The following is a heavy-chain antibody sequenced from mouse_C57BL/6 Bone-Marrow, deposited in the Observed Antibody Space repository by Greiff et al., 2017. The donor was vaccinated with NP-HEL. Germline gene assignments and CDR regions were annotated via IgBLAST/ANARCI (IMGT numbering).Heavy chain of an antibody. J-gene: IGHJ2*01. CDR2: INPNNGGT. D-gene: IGHD2-5*01. CDR3: ARQPYYSNPVLFDY. V-gene: IGHV1-18*01. Sequence: VHVKQSGPELVKPGASVKIPCKASGYTFTDYNMDWVKQSHGKSLEWIGDINPNNGGTIYNQKFKGKATLTVDKSSSTAYMELRSLTSEDTAVYYCARQPYYSNPVLFDYWGQGTTLTVSS. CDR1: GYTFTDYN.